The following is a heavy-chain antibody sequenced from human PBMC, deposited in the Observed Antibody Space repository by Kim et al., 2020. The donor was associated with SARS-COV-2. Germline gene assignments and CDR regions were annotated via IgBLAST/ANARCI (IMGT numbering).Heavy chain of an antibody. CDR3: AKDIGGGYYFDY. J-gene: IGHJ4*02. CDR2: ISWNSGSI. V-gene: IGHV3-9*01. Sequence: GGSLRLSCAASGFTFDDYAMHWVRQAPGKGLEWVSGISWNSGSIGYADSVKGRLTISRDNAKNSLYLQMNSLRAEDTALYYCAKDIGGGYYFDYWGQGTLVTVAS. D-gene: IGHD3-16*01. CDR1: GFTFDDYA.